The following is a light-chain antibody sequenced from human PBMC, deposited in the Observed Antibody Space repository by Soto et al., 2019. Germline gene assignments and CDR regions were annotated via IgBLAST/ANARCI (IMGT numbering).Light chain of an antibody. CDR1: QNLISW. J-gene: IGKJ1*01. CDR2: KAS. CDR3: QQYNSYSPT. Sequence: DIQMTQSPSTLSASVGDRVTITCRACQNLISWLAWYQQKPGKAPKLLIYKASSLESGVPSRFSGSGSGTEFTLTISSLQPDDFATYYCQQYNSYSPTFSQGTKVDIK. V-gene: IGKV1-5*03.